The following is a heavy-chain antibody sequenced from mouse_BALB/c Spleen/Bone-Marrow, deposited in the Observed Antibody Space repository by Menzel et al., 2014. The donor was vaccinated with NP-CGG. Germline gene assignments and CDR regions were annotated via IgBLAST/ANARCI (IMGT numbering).Heavy chain of an antibody. CDR2: IDPYYGGT. V-gene: IGHV1-39*01. Sequence: VQLKESGPELEEPGASVKISCKASGYSFTGYNMNWVKQSNGKSLEWIGDIDPYYGGTSYNQKLKDKATLTVDKSSSTAYMQLKSLTSEDSAVYYCAISVSLRAIDYWGQGTSVTVSS. CDR1: GYSFTGYN. CDR3: AISVSLRAIDY. J-gene: IGHJ4*01. D-gene: IGHD1-1*01.